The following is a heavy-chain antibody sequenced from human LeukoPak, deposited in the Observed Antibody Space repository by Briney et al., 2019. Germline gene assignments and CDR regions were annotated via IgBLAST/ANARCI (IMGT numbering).Heavy chain of an antibody. CDR1: GYTLTELS. CDR3: AAKTPWYYYGSGRTNYYYYGMDV. Sequence: GASVKVSCKVSGYTLTELSMHWVRQAPGKGLEWMGGFDPEDGETIYAQKFQGRVTMTEDTSTDTAYMELSSLGSEDTAVYYCAAKTPWYYYGSGRTNYYYYGMDVWGQGTTVTGSS. CDR2: FDPEDGET. J-gene: IGHJ6*02. V-gene: IGHV1-24*01. D-gene: IGHD3-10*01.